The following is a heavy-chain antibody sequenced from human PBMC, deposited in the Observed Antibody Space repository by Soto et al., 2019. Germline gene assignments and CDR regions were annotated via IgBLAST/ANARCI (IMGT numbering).Heavy chain of an antibody. CDR3: AKDIREGWSGEFRGSDY. CDR2: ISWNSGSI. J-gene: IGHJ4*02. V-gene: IGHV3-9*01. Sequence: EVQLVESGGGLVQPGRSLRLSCAASGFMFDDYAMHWVRQAPGKGLEWVSGISWNSGSIGYADSVKGRFTISRDNAKNXXYIQMNSRRPEDTVLYYYAKDIREGWSGEFRGSDYWGQGTLVTVSS. D-gene: IGHD3-10*01. CDR1: GFMFDDYA.